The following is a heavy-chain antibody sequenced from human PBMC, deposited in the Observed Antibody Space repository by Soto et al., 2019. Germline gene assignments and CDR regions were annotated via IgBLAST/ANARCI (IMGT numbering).Heavy chain of an antibody. CDR2: MNPSSGDT. Sequence: QVQLVQSGAEVKKPGASVKVSCKASGYTFSDHDINWVRQASGQGPEWLGWMNPSSGDTGYAQNFKGRVTMTRDTSNRTAYMQLSSLRSEDTAVYYCARVGGNGNDDYFDYWGQGTVVTVSS. CDR1: GYTFSDHD. J-gene: IGHJ4*02. V-gene: IGHV1-8*01. CDR3: ARVGGNGNDDYFDY. D-gene: IGHD1-1*01.